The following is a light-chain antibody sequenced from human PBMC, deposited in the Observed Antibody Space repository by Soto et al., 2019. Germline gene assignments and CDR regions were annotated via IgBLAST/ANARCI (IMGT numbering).Light chain of an antibody. Sequence: QSALTQPASVSGSPGQSITISCTGTGRDVGGYNYVSWYQQHPGKAPKVMIYDVSKRPSGISNRFSGSKFGNTASLTISGLQIEDEADYYCSSYTSGSSRVVFGGGTKLTVL. CDR2: DVS. J-gene: IGLJ2*01. CDR1: GRDVGGYNY. V-gene: IGLV2-14*03. CDR3: SSYTSGSSRVV.